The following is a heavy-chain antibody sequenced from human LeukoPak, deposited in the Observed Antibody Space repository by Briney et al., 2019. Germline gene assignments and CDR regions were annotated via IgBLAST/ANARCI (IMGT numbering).Heavy chain of an antibody. J-gene: IGHJ4*02. CDR2: INPNSGGT. V-gene: IGHV1-2*02. CDR1: GYTFTGYY. D-gene: IGHD5-18*01. Sequence: GASVKVSCKASGYTFTGYYMHWVRQAPGQGLEWMGWINPNSGGTNYAQKFQGRVTMTRDTSISTAYMELSRLRSDDTAVYYCARGSRGYSYDYGLHYFDYWGRGTLVTVSS. CDR3: ARGSRGYSYDYGLHYFDY.